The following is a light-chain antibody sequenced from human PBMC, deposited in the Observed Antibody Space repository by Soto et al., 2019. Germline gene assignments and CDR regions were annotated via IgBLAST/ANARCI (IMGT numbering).Light chain of an antibody. V-gene: IGKV3-15*01. CDR3: QQYNQWPLT. CDR2: FAS. J-gene: IGKJ4*01. CDR1: QTVSNN. Sequence: EIVMTQSPATLSVSPGEKATLSCRASQTVSNNLVWYQQKPAQAPRLLIYFASTRATGIPATFSGGGSGTEFTLTIRRLQAEDFAIYYCQQYNQWPLTFGGGTKAETK.